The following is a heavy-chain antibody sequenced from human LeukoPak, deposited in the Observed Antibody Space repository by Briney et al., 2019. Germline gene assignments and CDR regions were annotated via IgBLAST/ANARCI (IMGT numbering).Heavy chain of an antibody. V-gene: IGHV3-9*01. CDR3: AKDIATGNRLYYFDY. J-gene: IGHJ4*02. Sequence: PGGSLRLSCAASGFTFSRYAMSWVRQAPGKGLEWVSGISWNSGSIGYADSVKGRFTISRDNAKNSLYLQMNSLRAEDTALYYCAKDIATGNRLYYFDYWGQGTLVTVSS. CDR2: ISWNSGSI. D-gene: IGHD1-14*01. CDR1: GFTFSRYA.